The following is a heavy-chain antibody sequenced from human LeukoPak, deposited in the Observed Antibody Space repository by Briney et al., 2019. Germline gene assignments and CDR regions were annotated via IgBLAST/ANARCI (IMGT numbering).Heavy chain of an antibody. CDR2: IYSSGGS. CDR3: ARHKGYDLLTGFYLFDF. CDR1: GGSISNYY. J-gene: IGHJ4*02. Sequence: SETLSLTCTVSGGSISNYYWSWIRQPPGKGLEWIAYIYSSGGSHYNPSLQSRVTISVDTSNSLFSLKLSSVTAADTAVYYCARHKGYDLLTGFYLFDFWGQGFLVTVSS. D-gene: IGHD3-9*01. V-gene: IGHV4-59*08.